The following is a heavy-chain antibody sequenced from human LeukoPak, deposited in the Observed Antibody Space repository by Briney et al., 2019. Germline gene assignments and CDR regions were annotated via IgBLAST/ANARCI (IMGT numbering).Heavy chain of an antibody. Sequence: PGGSLRLSCTASGFNFSNFGMHWVRQAPGKGLEWVAFVRYDGNNKFYADSVKGRFAIFRDNSKKTLSLQMKSLRAEDTAVYYCAKMKELVHTFFDYWGQGTLVTVSS. CDR1: GFNFSNFG. J-gene: IGHJ4*02. CDR3: AKMKELVHTFFDY. D-gene: IGHD6-6*01. V-gene: IGHV3-30*02. CDR2: VRYDGNNK.